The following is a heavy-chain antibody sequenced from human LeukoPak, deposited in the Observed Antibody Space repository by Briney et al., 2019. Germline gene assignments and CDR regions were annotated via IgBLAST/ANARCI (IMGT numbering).Heavy chain of an antibody. D-gene: IGHD2-21*01. V-gene: IGHV3-72*01. CDR3: ARVHSRYSDFDY. CDR2: TRNKANSYTT. Sequence: PGGSLRLSCAASGFTFSDHYMDWVRQAPGKGLEWVGRTRNKANSYTTEYAASVNGRFTISRDDSKNSLYLRMNSLKTEDTAVYYCARVHSRYSDFDYWGQGTLVTVSS. J-gene: IGHJ4*02. CDR1: GFTFSDHY.